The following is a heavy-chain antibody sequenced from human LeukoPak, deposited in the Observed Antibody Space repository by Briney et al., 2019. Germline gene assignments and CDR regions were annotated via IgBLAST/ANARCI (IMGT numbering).Heavy chain of an antibody. Sequence: ASVKVSCKASGYTFTGYYTHWVRQAPGQGLEWMGWINPNSGGTNYAQKFQGRVTMTRDTSISTAYMELSRLRSDDTAVYYCARALLLWFGVPGYWGQGTLVTVSS. CDR3: ARALLLWFGVPGY. CDR1: GYTFTGYY. V-gene: IGHV1-2*02. CDR2: INPNSGGT. D-gene: IGHD3-10*01. J-gene: IGHJ4*02.